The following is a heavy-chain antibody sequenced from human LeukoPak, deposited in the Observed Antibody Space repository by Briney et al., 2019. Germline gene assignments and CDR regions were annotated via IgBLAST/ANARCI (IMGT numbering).Heavy chain of an antibody. CDR1: GFTFSSYG. CDR2: IWYDGSNQ. V-gene: IGHV3-33*01. D-gene: IGHD6-19*01. J-gene: IGHJ4*02. CDR3: ARGRGIAVAGTDY. Sequence: GGSLRLSRAASGFTFSSYGMHWVRQAPGKGLEWVAVIWYDGSNQDYADSVKGRFTIFRDNTKNTLYLQMNSLRAEDTAVYYCARGRGIAVAGTDYWGQGTLVTVSS.